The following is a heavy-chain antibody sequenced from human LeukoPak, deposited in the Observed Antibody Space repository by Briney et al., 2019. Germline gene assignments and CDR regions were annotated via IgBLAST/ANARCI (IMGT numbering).Heavy chain of an antibody. CDR1: GYTFTSYD. Sequence: ASVKVSCKASGYTFTSYDINWVRQATGQGLEWMGWMNPNSGNTGYAQKFQGRVTMTRNTSISTAYMELSSLRSEDTAVYYCATSLWFGEANFDYWGQGTLVTVSS. J-gene: IGHJ4*02. CDR2: MNPNSGNT. CDR3: ATSLWFGEANFDY. D-gene: IGHD3-10*01. V-gene: IGHV1-8*01.